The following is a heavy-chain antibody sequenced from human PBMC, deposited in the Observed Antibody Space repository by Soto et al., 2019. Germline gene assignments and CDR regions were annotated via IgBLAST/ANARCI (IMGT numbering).Heavy chain of an antibody. CDR2: IDVNT. CDR1: GYTFTSYG. CDR3: ARESMSYDYSNLRY. D-gene: IGHD4-4*01. J-gene: IGHJ4*02. Sequence: QVQLVQSGAGVKQPGASVKVSCKGSGYTFTSYGISWVRQAPGQGLEWMGWIDVNTNYAQKFQGRVTMTTDTSTSTAYLELRSLRSDDTAVYYCARESMSYDYSNLRYWGQGTQVTVSS. V-gene: IGHV1-18*04.